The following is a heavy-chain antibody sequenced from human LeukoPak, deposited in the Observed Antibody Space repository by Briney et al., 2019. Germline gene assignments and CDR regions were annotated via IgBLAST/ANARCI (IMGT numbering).Heavy chain of an antibody. CDR3: ALDPEHTVVVTAIPSNSPEYYFDY. CDR2: IIPILGIA. CDR1: GGTFSSYA. V-gene: IGHV1-69*04. Sequence: GSSVKVSCKASGGTFSSYAISWVRQAPGQGLEWMGRIIPILGIANYAQKFQGRVTITADKSTSTAYMELSSLRSEDTAVYYCALDPEHTVVVTAIPSNSPEYYFDYWGQGTLVTVSS. D-gene: IGHD2-21*02. J-gene: IGHJ4*02.